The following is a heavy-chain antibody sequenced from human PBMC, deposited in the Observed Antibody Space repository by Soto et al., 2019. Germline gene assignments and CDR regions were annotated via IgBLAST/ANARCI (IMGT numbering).Heavy chain of an antibody. D-gene: IGHD3-10*01. CDR1: GFTFGSYG. CDR2: ISGSGGST. V-gene: IGHV3-23*01. CDR3: AKTSGSGTYYPIDY. Sequence: GGSLRLSCAASGFTFGSYGMSWVRQAPGRGLEWVSSISGSGGSTYHADSVKGRFTISRDNSKNTLYLQMNSLRAEDTALYYCAKTSGSGTYYPIDYWGQGTLVTVSS. J-gene: IGHJ4*02.